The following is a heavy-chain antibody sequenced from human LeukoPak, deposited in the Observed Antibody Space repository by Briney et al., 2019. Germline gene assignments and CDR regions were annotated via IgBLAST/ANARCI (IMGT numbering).Heavy chain of an antibody. Sequence: SETLSLTCTVSGGSISSYYWSWIRQPPGKGLEWIGYIYYSGSTNYNPSLKSRVTISVDTSKNQFSLKLSSVTAADTAVYYCARRKGSGWLFDYWGQGTLVTVSS. V-gene: IGHV4-59*08. CDR2: IYYSGST. D-gene: IGHD6-19*01. J-gene: IGHJ4*02. CDR1: GGSISSYY. CDR3: ARRKGSGWLFDY.